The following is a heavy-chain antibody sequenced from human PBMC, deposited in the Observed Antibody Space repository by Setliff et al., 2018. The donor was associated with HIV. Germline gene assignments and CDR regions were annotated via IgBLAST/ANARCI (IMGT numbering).Heavy chain of an antibody. D-gene: IGHD3-10*01. CDR3: ASDSPAARFEELEDHYYYFMDI. V-gene: IGHV1-46*01. CDR1: GYTFTNYY. J-gene: IGHJ6*03. CDR2: INPIFGTA. Sequence: GASVKVSCKASGYTFTNYYLHWVRQAPGQGLEWMGIINPIFGTANYAQNFGGRVTITADQSTTTSYLQLNSLRFEDTAIYYCASDSPAARFEELEDHYYYFMDIWGKGTTVTVSS.